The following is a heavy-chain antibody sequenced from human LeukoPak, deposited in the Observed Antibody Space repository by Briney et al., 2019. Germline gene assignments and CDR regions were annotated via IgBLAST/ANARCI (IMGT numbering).Heavy chain of an antibody. CDR3: AKDDGYYDFWSGPDY. CDR1: GFTFSSYG. CDR2: ISYDGSNK. Sequence: GRSLRLSCAASGFTFSSYGMHWVRQAPGKGLEWVAVISYDGSNKYYADSVKGRFTISRDNSKNTLYLQMNSLRAEDTAVYYCAKDDGYYDFWSGPDYWGQGTLVTVSS. J-gene: IGHJ4*02. D-gene: IGHD3-3*01. V-gene: IGHV3-30*18.